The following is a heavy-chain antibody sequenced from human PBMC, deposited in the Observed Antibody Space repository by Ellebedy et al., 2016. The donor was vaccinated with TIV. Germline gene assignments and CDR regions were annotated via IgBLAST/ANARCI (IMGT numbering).Heavy chain of an antibody. CDR1: GGSISRSSYY. J-gene: IGHJ5*02. D-gene: IGHD3-10*01. Sequence: SETLSLTCTVSGGSISRSSYYWGWIRQSPQKGLEWIGSIYYTGSTFYNPSLKIRVTISVDTSKSQFSLRLTSVTAADTAVYYCARWFGELLYVRWFDPWGQGTLVTVSS. V-gene: IGHV4-39*01. CDR3: ARWFGELLYVRWFDP. CDR2: IYYTGST.